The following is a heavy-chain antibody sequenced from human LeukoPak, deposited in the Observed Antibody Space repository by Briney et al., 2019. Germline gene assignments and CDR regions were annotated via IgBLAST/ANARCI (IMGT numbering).Heavy chain of an antibody. D-gene: IGHD6-19*01. CDR2: IYPHDSET. CDR3: ARAFVAGAGYYYGLDV. J-gene: IGHJ6*02. Sequence: GESLKISCKGSGYAFTSYSITWVRQMPGKGLEWMGIIYPHDSETRYSPSLQDQVTTSADKSISTAYLQWNSLKASDTAIYYCARAFVAGAGYYYGLDVWGQGTTVTVSS. V-gene: IGHV5-51*01. CDR1: GYAFTSYS.